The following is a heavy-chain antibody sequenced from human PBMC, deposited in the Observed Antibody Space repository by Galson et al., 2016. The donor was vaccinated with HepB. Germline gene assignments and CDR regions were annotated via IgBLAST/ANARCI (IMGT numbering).Heavy chain of an antibody. Sequence: SETLSLTCTVSGGSIRSSSYFWGWIRQPPGKGLEWIGSVYHSGNTYYNPSLKSRVTISVDTSKNQFSLKLTSVTAADTAIYYCARHSTVFGVVNPLFDPWGQGTLVTVSS. J-gene: IGHJ5*02. D-gene: IGHD3-3*01. CDR2: VYHSGNT. CDR1: GGSIRSSSYF. V-gene: IGHV4-39*01. CDR3: ARHSTVFGVVNPLFDP.